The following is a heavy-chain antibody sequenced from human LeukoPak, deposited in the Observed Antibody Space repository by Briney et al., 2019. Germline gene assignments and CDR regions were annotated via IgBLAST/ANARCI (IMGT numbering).Heavy chain of an antibody. V-gene: IGHV4-59*01. CDR2: IYYSGST. D-gene: IGHD5-18*01. CDR3: ASSRGYSYGFDY. J-gene: IGHJ4*02. CDR1: GGSISSYY. Sequence: SETLSLTCTVSGGSISSYYWSWIRQPPGKGLEWTGYIYYSGSTNYNPSLKSRVTISVDTSKNQFSLKLSSVTAADTAVYYCASSRGYSYGFDYWGQGTLVTVSS.